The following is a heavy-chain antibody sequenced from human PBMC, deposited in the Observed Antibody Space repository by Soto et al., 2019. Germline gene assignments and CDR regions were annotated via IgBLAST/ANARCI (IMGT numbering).Heavy chain of an antibody. CDR3: VRRDGDYYGSGGYYH. CDR2: IYPRDSDT. Sequence: GESLKISCQAFGYSFTTYWIAWVRQMPGKGLEWMGIIYPRDSDTRYSPSFQGQVTISADKSISTAYLQWSNLKASDTAMYYCVRRDGDYYGSGGYYHWGQGTLVTVSS. V-gene: IGHV5-51*01. CDR1: GYSFTTYW. J-gene: IGHJ4*02. D-gene: IGHD3-10*01.